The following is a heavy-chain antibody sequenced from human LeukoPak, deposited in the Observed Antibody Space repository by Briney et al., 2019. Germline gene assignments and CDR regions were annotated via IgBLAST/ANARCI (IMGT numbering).Heavy chain of an antibody. Sequence: SETLSLTCTVSGASISSGNDYWSWIRQPAGKGLEWIGRVYTSGSTNYSPSLKSRVTMSVDTSKNQFSLKLSSVTAADTAVYYCARGFAGYYFDYWGQGTLVTVSS. J-gene: IGHJ4*02. CDR1: GASISSGNDY. D-gene: IGHD1-1*01. CDR2: VYTSGST. V-gene: IGHV4-61*02. CDR3: ARGFAGYYFDY.